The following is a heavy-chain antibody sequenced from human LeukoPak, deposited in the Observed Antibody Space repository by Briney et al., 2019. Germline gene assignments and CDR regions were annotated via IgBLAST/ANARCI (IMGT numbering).Heavy chain of an antibody. CDR3: ARGLVKLEWLPPPDY. CDR2: ISYDGSNK. CDR1: GFTFSSYA. J-gene: IGHJ4*02. Sequence: GGSLRLSCAASGFTFSSYAMHWVRQAPGKGLEWVAVISYDGSNKYYADSVKGRFTISRDNSKNTLYLQMNSLRAEDTAVYYCARGLVKLEWLPPPDYWGQGTLVTVSS. D-gene: IGHD3-3*01. V-gene: IGHV3-30-3*01.